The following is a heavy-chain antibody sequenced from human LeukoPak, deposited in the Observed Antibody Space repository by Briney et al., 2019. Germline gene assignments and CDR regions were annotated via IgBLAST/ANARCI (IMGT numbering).Heavy chain of an antibody. Sequence: GGSLRLSCAASGFTFSNYAMSWVRQAPGRGLEWVLGISNSGGDTQYADSVKGRFTISRDNSKNTLYLQMNSLRAEDTAVYYCAKSRSYTVRDAFEIWGQGTKVTVSS. CDR1: GFTFSNYA. CDR3: AKSRSYTVRDAFEI. V-gene: IGHV3-23*01. CDR2: ISNSGGDT. J-gene: IGHJ3*02. D-gene: IGHD3-10*01.